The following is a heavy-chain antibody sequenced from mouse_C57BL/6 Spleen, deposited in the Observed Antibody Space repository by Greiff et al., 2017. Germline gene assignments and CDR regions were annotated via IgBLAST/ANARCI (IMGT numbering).Heavy chain of an antibody. V-gene: IGHV5-4*01. CDR1: GFTFSSYA. CDR2: ISDGGSYT. J-gene: IGHJ4*01. D-gene: IGHD2-5*01. Sequence: DVKLVESGGGLVKPGGSLKLSCAASGFTFSSYAMSWVRQTPEKRLEWVATISDGGSYTYYPDNVKGRVTISRDNAKNNLYLQMSHLKSEDTAMYYCARDGYYSKDYAMDYWGQGTSVTVAS. CDR3: ARDGYYSKDYAMDY.